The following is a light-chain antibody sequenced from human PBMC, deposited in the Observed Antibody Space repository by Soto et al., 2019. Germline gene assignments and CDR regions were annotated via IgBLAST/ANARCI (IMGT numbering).Light chain of an antibody. CDR1: QSVSSN. CDR3: QQYNNWPPVT. CDR2: GAS. J-gene: IGKJ5*01. V-gene: IGKV3-15*01. Sequence: EIVMTQSPATLSVSPVGRTTLSCRASQSVSSNLAWYQQKPGQAPRLLIYGASTRATGIPARFSGSGSGTEFTLTISSLQSEDFAVYYCQQYNNWPPVTFGQGTRLEIK.